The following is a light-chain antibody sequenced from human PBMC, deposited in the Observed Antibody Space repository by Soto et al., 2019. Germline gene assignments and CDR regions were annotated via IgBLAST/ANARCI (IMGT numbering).Light chain of an antibody. Sequence: DIQVTQSPSSLSASVGDRVTITCRSSQNIDNYLNWYQHKPVKAPRLLIYVASHLQSGVPSRFSGSGSGTEFTLTISNLQPEDFATFYCQQSYNAPFTFGPGTKVDIK. V-gene: IGKV1-39*01. CDR2: VAS. CDR3: QQSYNAPFT. J-gene: IGKJ3*01. CDR1: QNIDNY.